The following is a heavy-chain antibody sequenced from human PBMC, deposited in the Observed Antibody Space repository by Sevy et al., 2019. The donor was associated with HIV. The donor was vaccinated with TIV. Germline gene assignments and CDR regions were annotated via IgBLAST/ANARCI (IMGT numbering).Heavy chain of an antibody. Sequence: HGGSLRLSCAASGFAFYDYSMSWIRQAPGKGLEWVATLSFGCGKINYADSVKGRFTISRDNSKNSFYLQMDNLRVEDTALYYCAREGCTRPHDYWGQRTRVTVSS. J-gene: IGHJ4*02. CDR2: LSFGCGKI. V-gene: IGHV3-23*01. CDR3: AREGCTRPHDY. CDR1: GFAFYDYS. D-gene: IGHD2-8*01.